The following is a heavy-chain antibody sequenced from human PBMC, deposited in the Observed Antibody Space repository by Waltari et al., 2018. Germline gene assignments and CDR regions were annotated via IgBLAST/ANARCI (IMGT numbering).Heavy chain of an antibody. D-gene: IGHD3-22*01. CDR1: GYSISSGYY. Sequence: QVQLQESGPGLVKPSETLSLTCTVSGYSISSGYYWGWIRQPPGKGLEWIGSIYHSGRTYYNPSRKSRVTISVDTSKNQFSRKLSSVTAADTAVYYCARGRYYDSSGYYWVDPWGQGTLVTVSS. J-gene: IGHJ5*02. V-gene: IGHV4-38-2*02. CDR3: ARGRYYDSSGYYWVDP. CDR2: IYHSGRT.